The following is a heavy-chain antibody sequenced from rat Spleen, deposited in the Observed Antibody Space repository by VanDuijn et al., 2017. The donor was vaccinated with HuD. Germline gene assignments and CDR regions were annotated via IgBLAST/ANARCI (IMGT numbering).Heavy chain of an antibody. J-gene: IGHJ2*01. CDR3: TTDSYFDGTYYPGGFDY. Sequence: EVQLVESGGGLVQPGRSLKLSCAASGFTFSDFYMAWVRQAPTTGLEWVASISYDGTATYYRDSVKGRFTLSRDNAKSTLYLQMDSLRSEDTATYYCTTDSYFDGTYYPGGFDYWGQGVMVTVSS. V-gene: IGHV5-20*01. CDR2: ISYDGTAT. CDR1: GFTFSDFY. D-gene: IGHD1-12*02.